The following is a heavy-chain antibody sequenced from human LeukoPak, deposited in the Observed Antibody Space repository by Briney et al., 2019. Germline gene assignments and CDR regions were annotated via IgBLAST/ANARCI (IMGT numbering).Heavy chain of an antibody. CDR2: IYTSGST. Sequence: PSETLSLTCTVSGGSISSGSYYWSWIRQPAGKGLEWIGRIYTSGSTNYNPSLKSRVTISVDTSKNQFSLKLSSVTVADTAVYYCARQFILTGYYSYYYYYGMDVWGQGTTVTVSS. J-gene: IGHJ6*02. CDR1: GGSISSGSYY. D-gene: IGHD3-9*01. CDR3: ARQFILTGYYSYYYYYGMDV. V-gene: IGHV4-61*02.